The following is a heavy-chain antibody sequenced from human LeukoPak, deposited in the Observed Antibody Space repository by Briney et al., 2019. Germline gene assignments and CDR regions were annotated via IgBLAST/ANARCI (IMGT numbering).Heavy chain of an antibody. D-gene: IGHD3-10*01. CDR2: ISYDGSNK. CDR3: ARPYGSGSYPDY. V-gene: IGHV3-30-3*01. J-gene: IGHJ4*02. Sequence: GGSLRLSCAASGFTFSSYAMHWVRQAPGKGLEWVAVISYDGSNKYYADSVKGRFTISRDNAKNSLYLQMNSLRAEDTAVYYCARPYGSGSYPDYWGQGTLVTVSS. CDR1: GFTFSSYA.